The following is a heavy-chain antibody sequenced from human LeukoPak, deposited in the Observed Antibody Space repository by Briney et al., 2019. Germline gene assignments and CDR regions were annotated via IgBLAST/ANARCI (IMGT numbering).Heavy chain of an antibody. J-gene: IGHJ4*02. CDR2: INHSGST. Sequence: SETLSLTCAVYGGSFSGYYWSWIRQPPGKGLEWIGEINHSGSTNYNPSLKSRVTISVDTSKNQFSLKLSSVTAADTAVYYCARSQVRTYYYGSGSPDDWGQGTLVTVSS. D-gene: IGHD3-10*01. V-gene: IGHV4-34*01. CDR3: ARSQVRTYYYGSGSPDD. CDR1: GGSFSGYY.